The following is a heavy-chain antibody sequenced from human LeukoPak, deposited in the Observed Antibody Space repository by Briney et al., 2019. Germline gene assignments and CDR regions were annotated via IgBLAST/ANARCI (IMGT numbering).Heavy chain of an antibody. J-gene: IGHJ4*02. D-gene: IGHD2-15*01. CDR2: ISWNGGST. V-gene: IGHV3-20*01. CDR3: ARGWKDCSGGSCYPFDY. CDR1: GFTFDDYG. Sequence: GGSLRLSCAASGFTFDDYGMSWVRQALGKGLEWVSGISWNGGSTGYADSVKGRFTISRDNAKNSLYLQMNSLGAEDTALYHCARGWKDCSGGSCYPFDYWGQGTLVTVSS.